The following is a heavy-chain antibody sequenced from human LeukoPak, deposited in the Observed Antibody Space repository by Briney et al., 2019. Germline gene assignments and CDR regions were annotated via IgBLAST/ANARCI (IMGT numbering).Heavy chain of an antibody. CDR1: GFTFSSYA. J-gene: IGHJ4*02. D-gene: IGHD3-22*01. V-gene: IGHV3-23*01. Sequence: GGSLRLSCAGSGFTFSSYAMSWVRQAPGKGLEWVSAISGSGGSTFYADSVKGRFTISRDNSKNTLYLQMSSLRAEDTAVYYCARGYDSGGYYTEFGYWGQGTLVTVSS. CDR3: ARGYDSGGYYTEFGY. CDR2: ISGSGGST.